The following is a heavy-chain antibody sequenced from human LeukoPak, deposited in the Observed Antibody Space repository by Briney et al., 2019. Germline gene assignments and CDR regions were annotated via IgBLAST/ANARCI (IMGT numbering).Heavy chain of an antibody. D-gene: IGHD6-19*01. J-gene: IGHJ4*02. V-gene: IGHV1-2*06. Sequence: ASVKVSCKASGYTFTSYGISWVRQAPGQGLEWMGRINPNSGGTNYAQKFQGRVTMTRDTSISTAYMELSRLRSDDTAVYYCARDPGIAVAVDYWGQGALVTVSS. CDR2: INPNSGGT. CDR1: GYTFTSYG. CDR3: ARDPGIAVAVDY.